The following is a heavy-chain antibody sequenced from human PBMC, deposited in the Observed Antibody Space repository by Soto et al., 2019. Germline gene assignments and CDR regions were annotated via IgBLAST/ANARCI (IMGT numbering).Heavy chain of an antibody. V-gene: IGHV3-53*01. Sequence: PGGSLRLSCAVSGFSVSNTYMSWVRQAPGKGLEWISVIYRGRATYYADSVKGRFTISRDDSRNTVYLQMNSLKTEDTAVYYCTTLTDNLVGATTSPSPDDAFDIWGQGTMVTVSS. D-gene: IGHD1-26*01. CDR2: IYRGRAT. CDR1: GFSVSNTY. J-gene: IGHJ3*02. CDR3: TTLTDNLVGATTSPSPDDAFDI.